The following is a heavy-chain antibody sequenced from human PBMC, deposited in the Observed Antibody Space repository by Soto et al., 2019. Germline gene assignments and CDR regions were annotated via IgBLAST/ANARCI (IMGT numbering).Heavy chain of an antibody. CDR3: ARGNYYGSGSPSVSYGMDV. V-gene: IGHV1-69*13. Sequence: VASVKVSCKASGGTFSSYAISWVRQAPGQGLEWMGGIIPIFGTANYAQKFQGRVTITADESTSTAYMELSSLRSEDTAVYYCARGNYYGSGSPSVSYGMDVWGQGTTVTVSS. CDR2: IIPIFGTA. J-gene: IGHJ6*02. CDR1: GGTFSSYA. D-gene: IGHD3-10*01.